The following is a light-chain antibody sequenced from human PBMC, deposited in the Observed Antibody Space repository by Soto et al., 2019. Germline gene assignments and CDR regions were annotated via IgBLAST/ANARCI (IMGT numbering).Light chain of an antibody. V-gene: IGLV2-14*03. Sequence: QSALTQPASVSGSPGQSITISCTGTSSDVGGFDYVSWFQHYPGKAPQLIIFDVTNRPSGISHRFAGSKSGNTASLTIAGLLTEGEADYYCTSYSDGATLLVFGGGTK. CDR1: SSDVGGFDY. CDR3: TSYSDGATLLV. CDR2: DVT. J-gene: IGLJ3*02.